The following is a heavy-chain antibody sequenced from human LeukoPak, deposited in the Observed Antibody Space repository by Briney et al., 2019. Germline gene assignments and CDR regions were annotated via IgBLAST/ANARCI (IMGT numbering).Heavy chain of an antibody. V-gene: IGHV1-8*01. J-gene: IGHJ6*02. CDR3: ARGGYDILTGQTLYYYGMDV. CDR1: GYTFTSYD. D-gene: IGHD3-9*01. CDR2: MNPNSGNT. Sequence: GESLKISCKGSGYTFTSYDINWVRQATGQGLEWMGWMNPNSGNTGYAQKFQGRVTMTRNTSISTAYMELSSLRSEDTAVYYCARGGYDILTGQTLYYYGMDVWGQGTTVTVSS.